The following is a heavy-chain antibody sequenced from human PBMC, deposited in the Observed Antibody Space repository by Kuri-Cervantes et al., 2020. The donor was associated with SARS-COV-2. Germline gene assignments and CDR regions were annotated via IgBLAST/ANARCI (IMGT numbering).Heavy chain of an antibody. D-gene: IGHD3-3*01. CDR3: ARATTYYDFWSGYSFDY. CDR2: IYYSGST. V-gene: IGHV4-59*01. J-gene: IGHJ4*02. CDR1: GSSISSYY. Sequence: SETLSLTCTVSGSSISSYYWSWIRQPPGKGLEWIGYIYYSGSTNYNPSLKSRVTISVDTSKNQFSLKLSSVTAADTAVYYCARATTYYDFWSGYSFDYWGQGTLVTVSS.